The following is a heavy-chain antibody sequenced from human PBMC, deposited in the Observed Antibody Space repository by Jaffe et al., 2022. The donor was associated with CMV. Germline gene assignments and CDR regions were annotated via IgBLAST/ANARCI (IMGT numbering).Heavy chain of an antibody. Sequence: QVQLVQSGAEVKKPGASVKVSCKASGYTFTSYGISWVRQAPGQGLEWMGWISAYNGNTNYAQKLQGRVTMTTDTSTSTAYMELRSLRSDDTAVYYCARDSPSDCSSTSCYGARLFLDYWGQGTLVTVSS. CDR3: ARDSPSDCSSTSCYGARLFLDY. J-gene: IGHJ4*02. V-gene: IGHV1-18*04. D-gene: IGHD2-2*01. CDR1: GYTFTSYG. CDR2: ISAYNGNT.